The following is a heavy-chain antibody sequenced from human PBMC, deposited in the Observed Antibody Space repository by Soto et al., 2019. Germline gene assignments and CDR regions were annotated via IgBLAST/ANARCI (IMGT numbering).Heavy chain of an antibody. CDR3: ARGSSGDYDTSGYWYFEL. J-gene: IGHJ2*01. CDR2: INSDGSSR. V-gene: IGHV3-74*01. Sequence: EVQVVESGGSLVQPGGSLRLSCVASGFTCSDYWMHWVRHAPGKGLVWVSSINSDGSSRYYADSVKGRFTISRDNAKNTLYVQMNSLRAEDTAVYYCARGSSGDYDTSGYWYFELWGRGTLATVSS. D-gene: IGHD3-22*01. CDR1: GFTCSDYW.